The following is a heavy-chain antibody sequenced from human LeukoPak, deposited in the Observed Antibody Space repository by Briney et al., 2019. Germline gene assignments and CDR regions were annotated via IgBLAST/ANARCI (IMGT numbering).Heavy chain of an antibody. CDR3: ARDGGSYYFDY. CDR2: IFNSGST. D-gene: IGHD1-26*01. CDR1: VDSISTYY. V-gene: IGHV4-59*01. J-gene: IGHJ4*02. Sequence: SETLSLTCTVSVDSISTYYWTWIRQPPGKGLEWVGYIFNSGSTNYNPSLKSRVTLSIDTSRKQLSLKLSSVTAADTAVYYCARDGGSYYFDYWGQGTLVTVSS.